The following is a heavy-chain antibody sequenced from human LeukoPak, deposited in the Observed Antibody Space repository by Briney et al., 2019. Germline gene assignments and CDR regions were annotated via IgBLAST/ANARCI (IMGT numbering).Heavy chain of an antibody. Sequence: GGSLRLSCAASGFTFSSYWMHWVRQAPGKGLLWVSRINSDGSSTSYADSVKGRFTISRDNAKNSLYLQMNSLRAEDTAVYYCARDPPIVVVPAAIDWNWFDPWGQGTLVTVSS. CDR3: ARDPPIVVVPAAIDWNWFDP. J-gene: IGHJ5*02. D-gene: IGHD2-2*01. CDR2: INSDGSST. CDR1: GFTFSSYW. V-gene: IGHV3-74*01.